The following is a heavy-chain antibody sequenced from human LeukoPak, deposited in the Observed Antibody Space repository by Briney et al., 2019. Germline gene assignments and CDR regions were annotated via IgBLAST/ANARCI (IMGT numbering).Heavy chain of an antibody. V-gene: IGHV3-21*01. CDR3: ARVGYDSSGYLDY. CDR1: GFAFSSYS. CDR2: ISSSSSYI. D-gene: IGHD3-22*01. Sequence: GGSLRLSCAASGFAFSSYSMNWVRQAPGKGLEWVSSISSSSSYIYYADSVKGRFTISRDNAKNSLYLQMNSLRAEDTAVYYCARVGYDSSGYLDYWGQGTLVTVSS. J-gene: IGHJ4*02.